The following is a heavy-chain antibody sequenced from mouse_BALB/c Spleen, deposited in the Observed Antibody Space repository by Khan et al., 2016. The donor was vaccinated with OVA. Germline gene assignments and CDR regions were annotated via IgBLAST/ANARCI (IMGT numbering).Heavy chain of an antibody. CDR1: GYSITSDYA. CDR3: ARVDGGDFDY. J-gene: IGHJ2*01. D-gene: IGHD2-3*01. V-gene: IGHV3-2*02. Sequence: EVQLQESGPGLVKPSQSLSLTCTVTGYSITSDYAWNWIRQFPGNKLEWLGYISYSGNTKYNPSFKSRIAETRDTAKNQFFLQWYSVTTEDTATYYCARVDGGDFDYWGQGTTLTVSA. CDR2: ISYSGNT.